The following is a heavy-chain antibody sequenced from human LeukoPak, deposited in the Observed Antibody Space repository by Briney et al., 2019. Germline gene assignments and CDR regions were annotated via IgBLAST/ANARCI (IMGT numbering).Heavy chain of an antibody. CDR1: GFTFSSYW. D-gene: IGHD2-2*01. CDR2: IKYDGSAK. V-gene: IGHV3-7*01. J-gene: IGHJ4*02. CDR3: ARVIVLVEGASDHLDY. Sequence: PGGSLRLSCAASGFTFSSYWMTWVRQPPGKGLEWVANIKYDGSAKYYGDSVKGRFTISRDNTKNSLYLQMNSLRAEDTAVYYCARVIVLVEGASDHLDYWGQGTPATVHS.